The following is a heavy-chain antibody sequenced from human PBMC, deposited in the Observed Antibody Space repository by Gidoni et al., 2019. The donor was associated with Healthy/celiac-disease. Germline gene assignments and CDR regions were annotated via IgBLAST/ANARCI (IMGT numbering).Heavy chain of an antibody. CDR2: IYYCGST. Sequence: QLQLQESGPGLVKPSETLSLTCTVSGGSISSSSHYWGWIRQPPGKGLEWIGSIYYCGSTYYNPSLKSRVTISVDTSKNQFSLKLSSVTAADTAVYYCARHESDYYDSSGYYFYFDYWGQGTLVTVSS. CDR1: GGSISSSSHY. J-gene: IGHJ4*02. CDR3: ARHESDYYDSSGYYFYFDY. D-gene: IGHD3-22*01. V-gene: IGHV4-39*01.